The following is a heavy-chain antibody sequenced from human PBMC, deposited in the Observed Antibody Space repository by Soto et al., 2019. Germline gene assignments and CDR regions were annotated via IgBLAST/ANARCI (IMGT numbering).Heavy chain of an antibody. D-gene: IGHD4-17*01. Sequence: QVQLQESGPGLVKPSQTLSLTCTVSGGSISSDYYYWSWIRQHPGKGLEWIGYIYYSGSTYYNPSLESRVSISVDTSKNQFSLKLSSVTAADTAVYYCARAGYGDYVKWFDPWGQGTLVSVSS. J-gene: IGHJ5*02. CDR3: ARAGYGDYVKWFDP. V-gene: IGHV4-31*03. CDR1: GGSISSDYYY. CDR2: IYYSGST.